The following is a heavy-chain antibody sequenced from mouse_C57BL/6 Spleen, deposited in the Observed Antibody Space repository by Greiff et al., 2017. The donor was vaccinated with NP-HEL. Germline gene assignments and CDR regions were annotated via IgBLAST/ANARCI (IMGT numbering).Heavy chain of an antibody. CDR1: GFTFSSYG. J-gene: IGHJ2*01. CDR2: ISSGGSYT. Sequence: EVQLVESGGDLVKPGGSLKLSCAASGFTFSSYGMSWVRQTPDKRLEWVATISSGGSYTYYPDSVKGRFTISRDNAKNTLYLQMSSLKSEDTAMYYCARHEAGSSQYYFDYWGQGTTLTVSS. V-gene: IGHV5-6*01. D-gene: IGHD1-1*01. CDR3: ARHEAGSSQYYFDY.